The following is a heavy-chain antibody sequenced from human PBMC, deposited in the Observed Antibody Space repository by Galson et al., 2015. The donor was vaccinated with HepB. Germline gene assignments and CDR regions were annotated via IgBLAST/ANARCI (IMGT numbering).Heavy chain of an antibody. Sequence: QSGAEVKKPGESLKISCKGSGYSFTSYWIGWVRQMPGKGLEWMGIIYPGDSDTRYSPSFQGQVTISADKSISTAYLQWSSLKASDTAMYYCARRGGYGSGSYYPFDAFDIWGQGTMVTVSS. CDR1: GYSFTSYW. V-gene: IGHV5-51*01. J-gene: IGHJ3*02. CDR2: IYPGDSDT. CDR3: ARRGGYGSGSYYPFDAFDI. D-gene: IGHD3-10*01.